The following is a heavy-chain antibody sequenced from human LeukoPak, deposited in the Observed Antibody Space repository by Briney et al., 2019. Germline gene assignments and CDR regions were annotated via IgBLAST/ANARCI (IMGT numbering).Heavy chain of an antibody. CDR3: AKDNDYDILTGYDYFDY. CDR2: ISDSGNT. D-gene: IGHD3-9*01. V-gene: IGHV3-23*01. CDR1: GFTLSSYA. Sequence: GGSLRLSCAASGFTLSSYAMSWVRQAPGKGLEWVSAISDSGNTYHADSVKGRFTISRDNSKNTLYLQMNSLRAEDTAVYYCAKDNDYDILTGYDYFDYWGQGTLVTVSS. J-gene: IGHJ4*02.